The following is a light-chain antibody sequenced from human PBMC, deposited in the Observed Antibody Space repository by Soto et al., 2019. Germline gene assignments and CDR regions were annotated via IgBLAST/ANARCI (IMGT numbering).Light chain of an antibody. CDR1: QGIRND. CDR2: AAS. Sequence: ALPMTQSPSSLSASVGDRVTITCRASQGIRNDLGWYQQKPGKAPKLLLYAASTLHSGVPSRFSGSGSDTDFTLTISSLQPEDFATYYCLQDYNYPRTFGQGTKVEIK. J-gene: IGKJ1*01. V-gene: IGKV1-6*01. CDR3: LQDYNYPRT.